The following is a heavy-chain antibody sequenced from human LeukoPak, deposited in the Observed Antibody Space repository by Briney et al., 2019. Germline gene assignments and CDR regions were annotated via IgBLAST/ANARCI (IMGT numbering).Heavy chain of an antibody. CDR3: ARYYDVLTAYNLPGFDS. CDR1: GASITSFH. CDR2: IYSSGST. V-gene: IGHV4-4*07. Sequence: SETLSLTCTVSGASITSFHWTWIRQPAGKGLGWIGLIYSSGSTIYNPSLQSRVAMSVDMTKNQLSLKLSSVTAADTAVYYCARYYDVLTAYNLPGFDSWGQGTLVTVSS. D-gene: IGHD3-9*01. J-gene: IGHJ5*01.